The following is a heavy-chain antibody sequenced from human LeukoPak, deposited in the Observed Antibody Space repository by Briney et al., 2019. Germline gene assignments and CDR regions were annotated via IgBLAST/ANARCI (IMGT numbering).Heavy chain of an antibody. J-gene: IGHJ4*02. CDR2: IDYSGST. D-gene: IGHD4-17*01. CDR3: ARHGYYGGHFDS. V-gene: IGHV4-59*01. CDR1: GGSISTYY. Sequence: SETLSLTCTVSGGSISTYYWSWIRQPPGKGLEWIGDIDYSGSTKYNPSLESRVTISVDTSKNQFSLKLSSVTAADTAMYYCARHGYYGGHFDSWGQGSLVTVSS.